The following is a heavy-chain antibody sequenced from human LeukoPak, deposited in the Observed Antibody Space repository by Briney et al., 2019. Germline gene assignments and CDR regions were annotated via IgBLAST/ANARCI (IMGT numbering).Heavy chain of an antibody. CDR2: IIPILGIA. CDR3: ARDSSFDY. D-gene: IGHD6-13*01. V-gene: IGHV1-69*04. CDR1: GGNFSSYA. Sequence: ASVKVSCKASGGNFSSYAISWVRQAPGQGLEWMGRIIPILGIANYAQKFQGRVTITADKSTSTAYMELSSLRSEDTAVYYCARDSSFDYWGQGTLVTVSS. J-gene: IGHJ4*02.